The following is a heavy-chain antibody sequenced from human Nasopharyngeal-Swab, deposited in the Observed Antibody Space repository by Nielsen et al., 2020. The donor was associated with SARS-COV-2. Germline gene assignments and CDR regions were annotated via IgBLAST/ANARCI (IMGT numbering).Heavy chain of an antibody. J-gene: IGHJ4*02. CDR2: IYRGDSDT. V-gene: IGHV5-51*01. CDR1: GYRFNTYW. CDR3: ARLLRVGASNVDYFDY. D-gene: IGHD1-26*01. Sequence: GESLKISCKGSGYRFNTYWIGWVRQMSGKGLEWMWIIYRGDSDTRYSPSFQGQVTISVDKSINTAYLQWSSLNASDTAMYYCARLLRVGASNVDYFDYWGQGTLVTVSS.